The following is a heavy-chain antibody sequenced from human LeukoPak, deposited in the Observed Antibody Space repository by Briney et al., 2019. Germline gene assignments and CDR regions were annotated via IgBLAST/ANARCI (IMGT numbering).Heavy chain of an antibody. J-gene: IGHJ4*01. V-gene: IGHV3-30*18. CDR3: AKDWADYYDSSGYYDY. Sequence: PGRSLRLSCAASGFTFSSYGMHWVRQAPGKGLEWVAVISYDGSNKYYADSVKGRFTISRDNSKNTLYLQMNSLRAEGTAVYYCAKDWADYYDSSGYYDYWGHGTLVTVSS. D-gene: IGHD3-22*01. CDR1: GFTFSSYG. CDR2: ISYDGSNK.